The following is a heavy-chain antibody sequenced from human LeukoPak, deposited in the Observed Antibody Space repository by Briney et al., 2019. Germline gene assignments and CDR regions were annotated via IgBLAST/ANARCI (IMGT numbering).Heavy chain of an antibody. D-gene: IGHD3-9*01. CDR2: IFHSGST. Sequence: SETLSLTCSVSGYSISSGFYWGWIRQPPGKGLEWIGSIFHSGSTYYNPSLKSRVTISVDTSKNQFSLKLSSVTAADTAVYYCARYDILTGYTFDYWGQGTLVTVSS. CDR1: GYSISSGFY. V-gene: IGHV4-38-2*02. J-gene: IGHJ4*02. CDR3: ARYDILTGYTFDY.